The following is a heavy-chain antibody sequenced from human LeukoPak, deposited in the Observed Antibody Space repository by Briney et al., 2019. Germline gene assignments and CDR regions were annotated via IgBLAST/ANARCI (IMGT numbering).Heavy chain of an antibody. V-gene: IGHV1-18*01. CDR2: ISAYNGNT. CDR1: GYTFTSYG. Sequence: ASVKVSCKASGYTFTSYGISWVRQAPGQGLEWMGWISAYNGNTNYVQKLQGRVTMTTDTSTSTAYMELRSLRSDDTAVYYCARDYDYGDYILTGYWGQGTLVTVSS. J-gene: IGHJ4*02. D-gene: IGHD4-17*01. CDR3: ARDYDYGDYILTGY.